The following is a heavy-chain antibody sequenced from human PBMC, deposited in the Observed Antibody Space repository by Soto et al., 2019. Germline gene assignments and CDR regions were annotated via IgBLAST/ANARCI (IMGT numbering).Heavy chain of an antibody. CDR3: ARDNLVGAPDY. D-gene: IGHD1-26*01. CDR1: GFTFSDYG. Sequence: QVQLLESGGGVVQPGRSLRLSCTASGFTFSDYGMHWVRQAPGKGLEWGSFIGGSTEHYAGSVKGRFTSPRDNSKNTLYLQMNSLRVEDTAVYYCARDNLVGAPDYWGQGTLVTVSS. CDR2: IGGSTE. V-gene: IGHV3-33*01. J-gene: IGHJ4*02.